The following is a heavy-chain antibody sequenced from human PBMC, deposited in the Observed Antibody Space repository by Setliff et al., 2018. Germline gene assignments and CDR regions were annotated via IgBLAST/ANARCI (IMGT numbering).Heavy chain of an antibody. CDR2: MNPNSGNT. V-gene: IGHV1-8*02. D-gene: IGHD6-13*01. Sequence: ASVKVSCKASGYTFTSYDINWVRQATGQGLEWMGWMNPNSGNTGYAQKFQGRFTIPRDNSKNTLFLEMNSLRSEDTAVYYCARDPFAVRAATNWYDHWGQGTLVTVSS. CDR1: GYTFTSYD. CDR3: ARDPFAVRAATNWYDH. J-gene: IGHJ5*02.